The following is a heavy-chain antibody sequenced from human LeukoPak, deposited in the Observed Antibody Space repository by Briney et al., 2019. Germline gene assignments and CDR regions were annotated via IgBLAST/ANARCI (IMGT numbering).Heavy chain of an antibody. J-gene: IGHJ6*03. V-gene: IGHV3-30*01. CDR2: ISYDGNNK. CDR1: GFTFSRNV. CDR3: ARGGIPTGPYYYFYYMDV. Sequence: GSSLRLSCAASGFTFSRNVMHWVRQAPGKGLEWAALISYDGNNKFYADSVKGRFTISRDNSRNTLYLQMNSLRGEDAAVYSCARGGIPTGPYYYFYYMDVWGKGTAVTVSS. D-gene: IGHD3-10*01.